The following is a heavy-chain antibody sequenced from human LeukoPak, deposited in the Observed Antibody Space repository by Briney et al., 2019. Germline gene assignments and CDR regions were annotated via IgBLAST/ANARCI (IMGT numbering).Heavy chain of an antibody. V-gene: IGHV1-2*02. Sequence: ASVKVSCKASGGTFSSYTISWVRQAPGQGLEWMGWINPNSGGTNYAQKFQGRVTMTRDTSISTAYMELSRLRSDDTAVYYCARVDQLLSIYGMDVWGQGTTVTVSS. CDR2: INPNSGGT. CDR3: ARVDQLLSIYGMDV. CDR1: GGTFSSYT. D-gene: IGHD2-2*01. J-gene: IGHJ6*02.